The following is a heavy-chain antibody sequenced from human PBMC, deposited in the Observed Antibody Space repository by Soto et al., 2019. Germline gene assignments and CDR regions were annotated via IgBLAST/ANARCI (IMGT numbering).Heavy chain of an antibody. V-gene: IGHV3-23*02. D-gene: IGHD6-13*01. CDR2: ITGSGGGT. CDR3: AKRPLTAAGFDY. CDR1: GFTFSNYA. J-gene: IGHJ4*02. Sequence: EVQLLESGGGLVQPGGSLRLSCAASGFTFSNYAMTWVRQAPGKGLEWVSVITGSGGGTDFVDSVKGRFTISRDKSKNTVYLQMNSLRAEDTAVYYCAKRPLTAAGFDYWGQGTLVTVSS.